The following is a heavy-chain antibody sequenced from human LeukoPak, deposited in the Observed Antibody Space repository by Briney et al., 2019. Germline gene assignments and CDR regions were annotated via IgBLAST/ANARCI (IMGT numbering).Heavy chain of an antibody. CDR1: GFTFSSYA. CDR3: AKEGGVVPAAITSELDY. V-gene: IGHV3-23*01. J-gene: IGHJ4*02. D-gene: IGHD2-2*02. CDR2: ISGSGGST. Sequence: GGSLRLSCAASGFTFSSYAMSWVRQAPGEGLEWVSAISGSGGSTYYADSVKGRFTISRDNSKNTLYLQMNSLRAEDTAVYYCAKEGGVVPAAITSELDYWGQGTLVTVSS.